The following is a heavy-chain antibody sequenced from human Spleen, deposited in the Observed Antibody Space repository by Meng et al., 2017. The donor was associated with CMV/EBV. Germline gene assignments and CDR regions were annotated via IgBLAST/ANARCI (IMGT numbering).Heavy chain of an antibody. V-gene: IGHV3-30*19. CDR3: ARLEGS. CDR1: GFTFSSFG. CDR2: ISNDGFNK. J-gene: IGHJ5*02. Sequence: GESLKISCAASGFTFSSFGIHWVRQAPGKGLEWVAVISNDGFNKFYSDSVKGRFSISRDNSKRTLYLQMNSLRTEDTAVYFCARLEGSWGQGTLVTVSS.